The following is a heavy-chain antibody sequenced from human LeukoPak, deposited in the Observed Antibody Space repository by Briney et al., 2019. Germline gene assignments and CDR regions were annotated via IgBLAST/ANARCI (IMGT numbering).Heavy chain of an antibody. Sequence: GGSLRLSCAASGFTLSSYGMSWVRQAPGKGLEWVSAISGSGGSTYYADSVKGRFTISRDNAKTTLYLQMNSLRDEDTAVYYCAGDLISGSGSLGYWGQGTLVTVSS. CDR2: ISGSGGST. V-gene: IGHV3-23*01. J-gene: IGHJ4*02. D-gene: IGHD3-10*01. CDR1: GFTLSSYG. CDR3: AGDLISGSGSLGY.